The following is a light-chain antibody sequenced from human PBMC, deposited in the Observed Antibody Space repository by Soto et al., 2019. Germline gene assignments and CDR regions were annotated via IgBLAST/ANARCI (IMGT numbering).Light chain of an antibody. J-gene: IGKJ1*01. V-gene: IGKV3-11*01. Sequence: EIVLTQSPATLSLSPGERATLSCRASQSVSSYLAWYQQKPGQAPRLLIYDACNRATGIPARFSGSGSGTDFTLTISSLEPEDFAVYYCQQRTDRPPWTFGQGTKVESK. CDR3: QQRTDRPPWT. CDR1: QSVSSY. CDR2: DAC.